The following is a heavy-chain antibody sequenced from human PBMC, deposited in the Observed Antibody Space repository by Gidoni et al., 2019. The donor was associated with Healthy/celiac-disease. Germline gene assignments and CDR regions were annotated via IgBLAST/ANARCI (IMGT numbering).Heavy chain of an antibody. CDR1: GFPFDDYT. V-gene: IGHV3-43*01. Sequence: EVQLVESGGVVVQPGGSLIPSCAASGFPFDDYTMHWVRQAPGKGLEWVSLISWDGGSTYYADSVKGRFTISRDNSKNSLYLQMNSLRTEDTALYYCAKAVGGYYYYYGMDVWGQGTTVTVSS. J-gene: IGHJ6*02. CDR2: ISWDGGST. D-gene: IGHD2-2*01. CDR3: AKAVGGYYYYYGMDV.